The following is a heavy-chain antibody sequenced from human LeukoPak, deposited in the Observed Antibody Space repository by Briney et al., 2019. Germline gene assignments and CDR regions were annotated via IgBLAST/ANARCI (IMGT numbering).Heavy chain of an antibody. CDR2: ISGSGGSA. CDR1: GFTFSSYA. J-gene: IGHJ6*02. CDR3: AKGPKSLWFGELLPYHYGMDV. D-gene: IGHD3-10*01. V-gene: IGHV3-23*01. Sequence: GGSLRLSRAASGFTFSSYAMSWVRQAPGKGLEWVSAISGSGGSAYYADSVKGRFTISRDNSKNTLYLQMNSLRAEDTAVYYCAKGPKSLWFGELLPYHYGMDVWGQGTTVTVSS.